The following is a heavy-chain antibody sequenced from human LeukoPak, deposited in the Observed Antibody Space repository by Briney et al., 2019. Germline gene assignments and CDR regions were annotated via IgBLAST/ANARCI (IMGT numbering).Heavy chain of an antibody. CDR3: ARDLRGSPDS. D-gene: IGHD3-16*01. J-gene: IGHJ4*02. CDR1: GFTFTTFW. Sequence: GGSLRLSCAASGFTFTTFWMNWVRQVPGKGLVWVSLINPDGNTTTYADSVKGRFTISRDNAKNTVYLQMNSLRGEDTAVYYCARDLRGSPDSWGQGTLVTVSS. V-gene: IGHV3-74*01. CDR2: INPDGNTT.